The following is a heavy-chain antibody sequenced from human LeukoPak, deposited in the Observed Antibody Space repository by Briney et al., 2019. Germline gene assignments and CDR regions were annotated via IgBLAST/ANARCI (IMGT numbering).Heavy chain of an antibody. V-gene: IGHV1-46*01. CDR1: GYTFTSYY. Sequence: ASVKVSCTASGYTFTSYYMHWVRQAPGQGLEWMGIINPSGGSTSYAQKFQGRVTMTRDTSTSTVYMELSSLRSEDTAVYYCARDSGGGIAELLDAFDIWGQGTMVTVSS. J-gene: IGHJ3*02. CDR3: ARDSGGGIAELLDAFDI. D-gene: IGHD6-13*01. CDR2: INPSGGST.